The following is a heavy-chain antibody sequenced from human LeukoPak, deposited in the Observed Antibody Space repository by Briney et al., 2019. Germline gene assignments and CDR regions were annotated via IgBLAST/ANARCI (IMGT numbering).Heavy chain of an antibody. CDR1: GYTFTSYD. CDR2: MNPNSGNT. V-gene: IGHV1-8*01. D-gene: IGHD3-9*01. J-gene: IGHJ4*02. CDR3: ARGYYDILTGKVRFDY. Sequence: ASVKVSCKASGYTFTSYDINWVRQATGQGLEWMGWMNPNSGNTGYAQKFQGRVSTTRNTSISTAYMELSSLRSEDTAVYYCARGYYDILTGKVRFDYWGQGTLVTVSS.